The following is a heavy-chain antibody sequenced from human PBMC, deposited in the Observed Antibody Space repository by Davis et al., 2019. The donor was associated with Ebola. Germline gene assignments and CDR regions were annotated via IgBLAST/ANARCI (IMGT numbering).Heavy chain of an antibody. D-gene: IGHD3-3*01. CDR2: ISASGKTT. CDR3: ARFLWSGYFMFDH. Sequence: PGGSLRLSCAASGFSFRSYSMNWVRQAPGKGLEWVSYISASGKTTYYADSVRGRFTISRDNAKDSLYLQLNSLRAEDTAVYYCARFLWSGYFMFDHWGQGTPVRVSS. J-gene: IGHJ4*02. V-gene: IGHV3-48*04. CDR1: GFSFRSYS.